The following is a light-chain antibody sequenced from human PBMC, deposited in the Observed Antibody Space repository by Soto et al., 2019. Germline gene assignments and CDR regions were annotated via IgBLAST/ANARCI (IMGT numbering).Light chain of an antibody. J-gene: IGKJ1*01. V-gene: IGKV1-39*01. CDR2: AAS. CDR3: QQSYSTLRT. CDR1: QSISSY. Sequence: DIPMTQSPSSLSASVGDRVTITCRASQSISSYLNWYQQKPGKAPKLLIYAASSLQSGVPSRFSGSGSGTDFTLTISSLQPEDFATYYCQQSYSTLRTFGQGTQVEIK.